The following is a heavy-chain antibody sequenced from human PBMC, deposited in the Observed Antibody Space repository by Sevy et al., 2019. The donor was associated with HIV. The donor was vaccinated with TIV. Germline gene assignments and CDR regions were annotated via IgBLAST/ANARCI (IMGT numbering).Heavy chain of an antibody. Sequence: ASVKVSCKASGYTFTSYGISWVRQAPGQGLEWMGWISAYNGNTNYAQKLQGRVTMTTDTSTSTAYMGLRSLRSDDTAVYYCARATKYSSSSDDYYGMDVWGQGTTVTVSS. V-gene: IGHV1-18*01. CDR1: GYTFTSYG. CDR2: ISAYNGNT. J-gene: IGHJ6*02. D-gene: IGHD6-6*01. CDR3: ARATKYSSSSDDYYGMDV.